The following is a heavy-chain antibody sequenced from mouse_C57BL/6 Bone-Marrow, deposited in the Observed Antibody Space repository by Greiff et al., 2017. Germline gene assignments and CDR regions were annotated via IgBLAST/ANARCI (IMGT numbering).Heavy chain of an antibody. CDR2: IWRGGST. J-gene: IGHJ4*01. CDR3: AKGSYDYDVGYYAMDY. Sequence: VQLQQSGPGLVQPSQSLSITCTVSGFSLTSYGVHWVRQSPGKGLEWLGVIWRGGSTDYNAAFMSRLSITKDNSKSQVFFKMNSLQADDTAIYYCAKGSYDYDVGYYAMDYWGQGTSVTVSS. D-gene: IGHD2-4*01. V-gene: IGHV2-5*01. CDR1: GFSLTSYG.